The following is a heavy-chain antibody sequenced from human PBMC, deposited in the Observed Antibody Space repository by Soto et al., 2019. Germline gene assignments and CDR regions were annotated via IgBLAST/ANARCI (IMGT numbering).Heavy chain of an antibody. D-gene: IGHD3-22*01. Sequence: SETLSLTCTVSGGSISSYYWSWIRQPPGKGLEWIGYIYYSGSTYYNPSLKSRVTISVDTSKNQFSLKLSSVTAADTAVYYCARDGDYYDSSGSGWAFDIWGQGTMVTVSS. CDR2: IYYSGST. CDR1: GGSISSYY. CDR3: ARDGDYYDSSGSGWAFDI. V-gene: IGHV4-59*12. J-gene: IGHJ3*02.